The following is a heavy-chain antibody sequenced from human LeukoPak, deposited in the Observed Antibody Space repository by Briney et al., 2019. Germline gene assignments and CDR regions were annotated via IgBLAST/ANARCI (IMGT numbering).Heavy chain of an antibody. CDR2: IPDGGGAA. J-gene: IGHJ5*02. D-gene: IGHD2-2*01. Sequence: GGSLRLSCAASGFTFSNYAMTWVRQAPGKGLEWVSTIPDGGGAAYYADSVKGRFTVSRGNFKNTLYLQMNSLRVEDTAVYYCAKAIGKVVPVGSRGYTPWGQEALVNV. CDR1: GFTFSNYA. CDR3: AKAIGKVVPVGSRGYTP. V-gene: IGHV3-23*01.